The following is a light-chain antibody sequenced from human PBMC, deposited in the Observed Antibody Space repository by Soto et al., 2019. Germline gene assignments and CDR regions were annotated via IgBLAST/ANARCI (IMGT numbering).Light chain of an antibody. CDR3: QAWDSSTARDVV. Sequence: SYELTQPPSVSVSPGQTASITCSGDKLGAKYACWYQQKPGQSPVLVIYQDSKRPSGIPERFSGSNSGNTATLTISGTQAMDEADYYCQAWDSSTARDVVFGGGTKLTVL. CDR1: KLGAKY. V-gene: IGLV3-1*01. J-gene: IGLJ2*01. CDR2: QDS.